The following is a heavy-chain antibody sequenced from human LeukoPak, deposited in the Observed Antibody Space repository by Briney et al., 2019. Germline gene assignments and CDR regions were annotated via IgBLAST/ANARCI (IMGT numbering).Heavy chain of an antibody. CDR3: AKDLGGSGWTLFDR. Sequence: GGSLRLSCAASGFPFNIFAMSWVRQAPGKGLEWVSALNSGGGTYYADSVMGRFTISRDTSKNTLYLQMNSLRAEDTAVYYWAKDLGGSGWTLFDRWGPGTLVTVSS. V-gene: IGHV3-23*01. CDR2: LNSGGGT. D-gene: IGHD6-19*01. CDR1: GFPFNIFA. J-gene: IGHJ4*02.